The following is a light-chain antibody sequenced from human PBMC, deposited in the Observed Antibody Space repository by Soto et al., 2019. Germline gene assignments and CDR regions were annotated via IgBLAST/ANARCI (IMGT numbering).Light chain of an antibody. CDR1: QSVRSSY. CDR2: GES. J-gene: IGKJ1*01. CDR3: QQYGSSPRT. Sequence: IVLTQSPGTLSLSPGERATLSCRASQSVRSSYLAWYQQKPGQAPRLLIYGESSRATGIPDRFSGSGSGTDFTLTISRLEPEDFAVYYCQQYGSSPRTFGPGTKVDIK. V-gene: IGKV3-20*01.